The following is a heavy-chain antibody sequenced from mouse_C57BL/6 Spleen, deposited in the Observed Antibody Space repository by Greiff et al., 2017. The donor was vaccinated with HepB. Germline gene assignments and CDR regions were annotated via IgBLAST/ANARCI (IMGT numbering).Heavy chain of an antibody. J-gene: IGHJ3*01. D-gene: IGHD2-2*01. CDR2: IYPGDGDT. CDR1: GYAFSSSW. Sequence: QVQLQQSGPELVKPGASVKISCKASGYAFSSSWMNWVKQRPGKGLEWIGRIYPGDGDTNYNGKFKGKATLTADKSSSTAYMQLSSLTSEDSAVYFCARLEVTTGSFAYWGQGTLVTVSA. V-gene: IGHV1-82*01. CDR3: ARLEVTTGSFAY.